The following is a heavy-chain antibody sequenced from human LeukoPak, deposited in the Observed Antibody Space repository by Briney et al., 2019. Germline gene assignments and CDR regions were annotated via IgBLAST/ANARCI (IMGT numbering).Heavy chain of an antibody. Sequence: QPGGSLTLSCAASGFTFSSYWMHWVRQAPGKALVWVSRINSDGRTTNYADSVRGRFTISRDNAKNTLYLKMNRLRAEDTAVYCCEREYSGWFDYWGQGTLVSVSS. J-gene: IGHJ4*02. CDR2: INSDGRTT. V-gene: IGHV3-74*01. CDR3: EREYSGWFDY. CDR1: GFTFSSYW. D-gene: IGHD6-6*01.